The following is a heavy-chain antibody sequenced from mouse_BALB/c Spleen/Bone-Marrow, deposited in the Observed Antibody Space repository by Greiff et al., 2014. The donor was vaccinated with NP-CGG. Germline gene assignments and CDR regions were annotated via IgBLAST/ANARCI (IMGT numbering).Heavy chain of an antibody. D-gene: IGHD4-1*01. J-gene: IGHJ4*01. CDR1: GFNIKDTY. CDR3: ARWEYYAMDY. CDR2: IDPANGNT. V-gene: IGHV14-3*02. Sequence: EVMLVESGAELVKPGASVKLSCTAPGFNIKDTYMHWVKQRPEQGLEWIGRIDPANGNTKYDPKFQGKATITADTSSNTAYLQLSSLTSEDTAVYYCARWEYYAMDYWGQGTSVTVSS.